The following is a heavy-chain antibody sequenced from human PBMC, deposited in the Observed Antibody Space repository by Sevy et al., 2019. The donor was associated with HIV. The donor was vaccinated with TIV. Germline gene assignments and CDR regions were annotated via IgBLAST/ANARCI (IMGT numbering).Heavy chain of an antibody. CDR2: IWSDGAYQ. CDR3: ARGGYYYDNAAYYAFDS. J-gene: IGHJ4*02. CDR1: GFTFSAYA. D-gene: IGHD3-22*01. V-gene: IGHV3-33*01. Sequence: GGSLRLSCTTSGFTFSAYAMHWVRQAPGKGLEWVAIIWSDGAYQYHGDSVKGRLPISRDNSKNTLYLQMNSLRVEDTAVYYCARGGYYYDNAAYYAFDSWGQGTLVTVSS.